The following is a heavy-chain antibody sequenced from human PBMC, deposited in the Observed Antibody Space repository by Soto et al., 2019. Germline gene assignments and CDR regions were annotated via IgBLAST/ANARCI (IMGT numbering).Heavy chain of an antibody. Sequence: GGSPRLSCAASGFPLSSFSLSWVRQAPVKGLEWVSSISGSGENTSYADSVKRRLSISRDSSKNTLYLQMNSLRAEDTAVYYCAKRREGGYYTFDYWGQGT. V-gene: IGHV3-23*01. CDR3: AKRREGGYYTFDY. D-gene: IGHD3-10*01. CDR2: ISGSGENT. CDR1: GFPLSSFS. J-gene: IGHJ4*02.